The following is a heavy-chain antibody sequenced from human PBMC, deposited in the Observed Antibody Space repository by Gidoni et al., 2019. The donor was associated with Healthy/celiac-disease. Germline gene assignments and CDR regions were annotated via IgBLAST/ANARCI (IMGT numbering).Heavy chain of an antibody. CDR3: AREPNVVVTAMGRYYFDY. V-gene: IGHV4-61*01. D-gene: IGHD2-21*02. Sequence: SGGSVSSGSYYWSWIRQPPGKGLEWIGYIYYSGSTNYNPSLKSRVTISVDTSKNQFSLKLSSVTAADTAVYYCAREPNVVVTAMGRYYFDYWGQGTLVTVSS. J-gene: IGHJ4*02. CDR2: IYYSGST. CDR1: GGSVSSGSYY.